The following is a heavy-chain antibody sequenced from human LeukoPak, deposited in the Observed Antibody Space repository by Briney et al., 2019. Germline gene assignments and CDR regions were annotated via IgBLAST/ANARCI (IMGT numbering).Heavy chain of an antibody. CDR1: GFTFSSYE. Sequence: PGGSLRLSCAASGFTFSSYEMNWVRQAPGKGLEWVPYISSSGNTIYYADSVKGRFTISRDNAKNSLYLQMSSLRVEDTAVYYCARGPMLRGVIIRRSKSGYFDYWGQGTLVTVSS. D-gene: IGHD3-10*01. J-gene: IGHJ4*02. CDR3: ARGPMLRGVIIRRSKSGYFDY. CDR2: ISSSGNTI. V-gene: IGHV3-48*03.